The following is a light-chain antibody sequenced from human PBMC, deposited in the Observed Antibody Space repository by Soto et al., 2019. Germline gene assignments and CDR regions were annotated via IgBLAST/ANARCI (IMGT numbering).Light chain of an antibody. Sequence: DIQMTQSPSTLSASVGDRVTIPCRASQDINRWLAWYQQKPGKAPKILIYNADTLESGVPSRFSGSGYGTEFILTISSLQPDDFATYYCQQFSLYWAFGQGTKVDIK. J-gene: IGKJ1*01. V-gene: IGKV1-5*01. CDR3: QQFSLYWA. CDR2: NAD. CDR1: QDINRW.